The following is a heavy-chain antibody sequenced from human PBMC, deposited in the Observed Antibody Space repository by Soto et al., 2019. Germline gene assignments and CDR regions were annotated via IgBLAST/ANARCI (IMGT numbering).Heavy chain of an antibody. D-gene: IGHD6-13*01. CDR1: GFTFSSYG. CDR3: AKDQGLYSSTPHYYGMDV. CDR2: ISYDGSNK. J-gene: IGHJ6*02. Sequence: VQLVESGGGVVQPGRSLRLSCAASGFTFSSYGMHWVRQAPGKGLEWVAVISYDGSNKYYADSVKGRFTISRDNSKNTLYLQMNSLRAEDTAAYYCAKDQGLYSSTPHYYGMDVWGQGTTVTVSS. V-gene: IGHV3-30*18.